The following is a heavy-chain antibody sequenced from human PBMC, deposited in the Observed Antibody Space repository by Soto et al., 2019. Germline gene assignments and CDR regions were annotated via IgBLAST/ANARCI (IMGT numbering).Heavy chain of an antibody. CDR1: GFTFDDHA. D-gene: IGHD3-10*01. Sequence: LRLSCVASGFTFDDHAMHWVRQAPGKGLEWVSGITYNGGIIAYADSVKGRFTISRDNAKNSLYLQMNSLSADDTALYYCVKDASMVQAHVDYWGQGTLVTVSS. CDR2: ITYNGGII. CDR3: VKDASMVQAHVDY. V-gene: IGHV3-9*01. J-gene: IGHJ4*02.